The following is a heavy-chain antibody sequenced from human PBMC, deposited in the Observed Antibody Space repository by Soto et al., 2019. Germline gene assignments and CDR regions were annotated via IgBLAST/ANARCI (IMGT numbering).Heavy chain of an antibody. V-gene: IGHV3-7*01. Sequence: EVQLVESGGGLVQPGGSLRLSCVASGFTFSSYWMSWVRQAPGKGLEWVADIKEDGSANYYVDSVKGRFTISRDNAKNSLYLQVNSLRAEDTAVYYCARDAPLYCLDGKCYWGFDHWGQGTLVTVSS. CDR2: IKEDGSAN. D-gene: IGHD2-15*01. J-gene: IGHJ4*02. CDR3: ARDAPLYCLDGKCYWGFDH. CDR1: GFTFSSYW.